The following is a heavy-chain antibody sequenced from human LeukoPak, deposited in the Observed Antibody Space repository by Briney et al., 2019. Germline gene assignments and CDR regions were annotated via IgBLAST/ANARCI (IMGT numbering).Heavy chain of an antibody. CDR2: INHSGST. Sequence: SETLSLTCAVYGGSFSGYYWSWIRQPPGKGLEWIGEINHSGSTNYNPSLKSRVTISVDTSKNQFSLKLSSVTAADTAVYYCARVYVDTATLDRVPSPSGYFDYWGQGTLVTVSS. V-gene: IGHV4-34*01. CDR1: GGSFSGYY. J-gene: IGHJ4*02. D-gene: IGHD5-18*01. CDR3: ARVYVDTATLDRVPSPSGYFDY.